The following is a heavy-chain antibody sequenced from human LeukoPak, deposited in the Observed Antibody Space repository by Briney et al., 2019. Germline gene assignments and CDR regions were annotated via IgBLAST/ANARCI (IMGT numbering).Heavy chain of an antibody. CDR2: ISGSGGST. CDR1: GFTFSSYG. V-gene: IGHV3-23*01. J-gene: IGHJ4*02. CDR3: TNCLGGSGSYYNSPYDY. D-gene: IGHD3-10*01. Sequence: PGGSLRLSCAASGFTFSSYGMSWVRQAPGKGLEWVSAISGSGGSTYYADSVKGRFTISRDNSKNTLYLQMNSLKTEDTAVYYCTNCLGGSGSYYNSPYDYWGQGTLVTVSS.